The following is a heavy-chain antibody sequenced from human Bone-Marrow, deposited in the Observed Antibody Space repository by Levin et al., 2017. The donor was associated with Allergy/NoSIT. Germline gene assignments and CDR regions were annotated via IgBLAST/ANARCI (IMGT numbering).Heavy chain of an antibody. CDR3: AKEKFGGVSQYYFDY. Sequence: GGSLRLSCAASGFTFDDYTMHWVRQAPGKGLEWVSLISWDGGSTYYADSVKGRFTIPTDNSKNSLYLQMNSLRTEDTALYYCAKEKFGGVSQYYFDYWGQGTLVTVSS. D-gene: IGHD3-16*01. V-gene: IGHV3-43*01. CDR1: GFTFDDYT. CDR2: ISWDGGST. J-gene: IGHJ4*02.